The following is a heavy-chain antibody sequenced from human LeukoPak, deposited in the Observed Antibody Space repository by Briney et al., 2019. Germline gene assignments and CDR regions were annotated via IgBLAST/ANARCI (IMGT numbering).Heavy chain of an antibody. V-gene: IGHV3-23*01. Sequence: GSLRLSCAASGFTFSSYSMNWVRQAPGKGLEWVSAISGSGGSTYYADSVKGRFTISRDNSKNTLYLQMNSLRAEDTAVYYCAKGPPSTYCSSTSCRNYDAFDIWGRGTMVTVSS. CDR3: AKGPPSTYCSSTSCRNYDAFDI. CDR2: ISGSGGST. D-gene: IGHD2-2*01. CDR1: GFTFSSYS. J-gene: IGHJ3*02.